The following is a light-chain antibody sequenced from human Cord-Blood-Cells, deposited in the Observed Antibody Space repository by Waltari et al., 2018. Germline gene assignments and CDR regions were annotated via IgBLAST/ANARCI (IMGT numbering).Light chain of an antibody. J-gene: IGLJ3*02. CDR2: EVS. Sequence: QSALPQPASVSGSPGQSITTSCTGTSSAVGGYNYVSWYQQHPGKAPKRMIYEVSTRPSGVSNRFSGSKSGNTASLTISGRQAEDEADYYCSSYTSSSTVFGGGTKLTVL. V-gene: IGLV2-14*01. CDR1: SSAVGGYNY. CDR3: SSYTSSSTV.